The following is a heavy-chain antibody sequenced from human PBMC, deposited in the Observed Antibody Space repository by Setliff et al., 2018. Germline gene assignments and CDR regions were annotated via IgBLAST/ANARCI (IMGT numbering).Heavy chain of an antibody. J-gene: IGHJ5*02. CDR3: ATGGSSGYYYNWFDP. D-gene: IGHD3-22*01. Sequence: ASVKVSCKASGYTFTSHYMHWVRQAPGLGLEWMGTINPSSGRTSYAQKFQGRVTMTEDTSTDTAYMELSSLRSEDTAVYYCATGGSSGYYYNWFDPWGQGTLVTVSS. CDR2: INPSSGRT. V-gene: IGHV1-46*01. CDR1: GYTFTSHY.